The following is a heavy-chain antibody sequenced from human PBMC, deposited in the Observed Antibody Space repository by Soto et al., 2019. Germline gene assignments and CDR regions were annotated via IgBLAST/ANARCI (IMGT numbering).Heavy chain of an antibody. V-gene: IGHV1-69*01. CDR2: IIPIFGTA. CDR1: GGTFSSYA. D-gene: IGHD7-27*01. J-gene: IGHJ3*02. Sequence: QVQLVQSGAEVKKPGSSVKVSCKASGGTFSSYAISWVRQAPGQGLEWMGGIIPIFGTANYAQKFQGRVTIPADESTSTAYMELSSLRSEDTAVYYWARLTADGYNDDAFDIWGQGTMVTVSS. CDR3: ARLTADGYNDDAFDI.